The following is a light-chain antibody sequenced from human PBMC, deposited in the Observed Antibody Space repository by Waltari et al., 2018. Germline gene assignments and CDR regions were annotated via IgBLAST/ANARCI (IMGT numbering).Light chain of an antibody. CDR2: DVT. Sequence: SALTQPDSVSGSPGQSITISCSGISRDSGGYNYVSWYQQHPGEAPKLIISDVTNRPSGGSVRFSGSKAGSSASLTISGLQPDDEADYYCSSFTSSTTGIFGGGTKLTVL. CDR3: SSFTSSTTGI. CDR1: SRDSGGYNY. J-gene: IGLJ2*01. V-gene: IGLV2-14*03.